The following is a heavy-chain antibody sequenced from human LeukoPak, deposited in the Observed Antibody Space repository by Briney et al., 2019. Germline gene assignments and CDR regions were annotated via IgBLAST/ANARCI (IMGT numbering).Heavy chain of an antibody. CDR3: ARDPSNTSGYQIYFDY. V-gene: IGHV1-18*01. Sequence: ASVKVSCKASGYTFRNYGISWVRQAPGQRLEWMGWISAYNGNTHYAQKLQGRVTMTTDTSTSTAYMELRSLRSDDTAVYYCARDPSNTSGYQIYFDYWGQGTLVTVSS. J-gene: IGHJ4*02. CDR1: GYTFRNYG. CDR2: ISAYNGNT. D-gene: IGHD3-22*01.